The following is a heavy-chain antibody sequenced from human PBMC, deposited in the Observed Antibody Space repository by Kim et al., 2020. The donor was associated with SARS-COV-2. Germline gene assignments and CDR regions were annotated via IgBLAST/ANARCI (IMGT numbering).Heavy chain of an antibody. V-gene: IGHV3-33*06. CDR3: AKAPADGDYYC. J-gene: IGHJ4*02. D-gene: IGHD4-17*01. CDR2: VWDDGSNK. CDR1: GFIFRNYG. Sequence: GGSLRLSCAASGFIFRNYGMHWVRQAPGKGLEWVAVVWDDGSNKYYAGSVKGRFMISRDNSKNTLYLQMNSLRGEDTAVYYCAKAPADGDYYCWGQGSLVTVSP.